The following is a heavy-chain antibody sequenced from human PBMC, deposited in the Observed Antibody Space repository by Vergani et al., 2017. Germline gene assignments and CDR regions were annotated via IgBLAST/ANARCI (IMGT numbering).Heavy chain of an antibody. V-gene: IGHV3-49*04. D-gene: IGHD1-7*01. J-gene: IGHJ4*02. CDR3: VRGKGTFEN. Sequence: EVQLVESGGGLVPPGRSLRLSCAASGFSFGDYAMTWVRQAPGKGREWVAFIRNKAYGETTEYAASVKGRFTISRDDSKNMVYIQMNSLRPEDTAVYYCVRGKGTFENWGQGTLVTVSS. CDR2: IRNKAYGETT. CDR1: GFSFGDYA.